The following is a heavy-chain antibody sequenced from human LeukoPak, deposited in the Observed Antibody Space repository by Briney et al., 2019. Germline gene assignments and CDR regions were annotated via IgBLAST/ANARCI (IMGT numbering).Heavy chain of an antibody. J-gene: IGHJ4*02. CDR3: AKAQSDYYDSSGPDY. V-gene: IGHV3-30*02. D-gene: IGHD3-22*01. Sequence: PGGSLRLSCAASGVTFSSYGKHWVRQTPGKGLEWVAFIRYDGSNKYYADSVKGRFTIPRDNSKNTLYLQMNSLRAEDTAVYYCAKAQSDYYDSSGPDYWGQGTLVTVSS. CDR1: GVTFSSYG. CDR2: IRYDGSNK.